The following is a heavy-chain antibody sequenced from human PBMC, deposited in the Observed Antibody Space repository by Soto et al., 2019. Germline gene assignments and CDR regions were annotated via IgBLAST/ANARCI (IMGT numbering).Heavy chain of an antibody. J-gene: IGHJ4*02. V-gene: IGHV3-74*01. CDR2: INRDGSSI. Sequence: GGSLRLSCAASGFTFSSYWMHWVRQAPGKGLVWVSRINRDGSSINYADSARGRVTISRDNAKNTLYLQVNGLRAEDTAVYYCAREIATTGEYYFDFWGQGTLVTGSS. CDR1: GFTFSSYW. D-gene: IGHD1-1*01. CDR3: AREIATTGEYYFDF.